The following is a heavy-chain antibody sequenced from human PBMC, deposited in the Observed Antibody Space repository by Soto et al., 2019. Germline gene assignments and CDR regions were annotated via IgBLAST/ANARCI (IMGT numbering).Heavy chain of an antibody. J-gene: IGHJ5*02. CDR1: GGSISSYF. CDR2: IFTSGST. Sequence: LSLTCTVSGGSISSYFWTWIRQPAGKGLEWIGRIFTSGSTNYNPSLKSRVTMSVDTSKNQFSLKLNSVTAADTAVYYCARGGPNWFDPWGQGTLVTVSS. CDR3: ARGGPNWFDP. V-gene: IGHV4-4*07.